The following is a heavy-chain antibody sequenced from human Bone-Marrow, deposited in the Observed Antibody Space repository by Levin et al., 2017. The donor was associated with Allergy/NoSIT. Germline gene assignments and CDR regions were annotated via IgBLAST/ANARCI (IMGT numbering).Heavy chain of an antibody. J-gene: IGHJ5*02. CDR2: ITSSSSYI. Sequence: GVSVKVSCAASGFTFSIYSMNWVRQAPGKGLNWVSSITSSSSYIYYADSVKGRFTITRDNAKNSLYLQMSSLRVEDTAVYYCARGLEYSGLPWGQGTLVTVSS. CDR3: ARGLEYSGLP. D-gene: IGHD5-12*01. V-gene: IGHV3-21*01. CDR1: GFTFSIYS.